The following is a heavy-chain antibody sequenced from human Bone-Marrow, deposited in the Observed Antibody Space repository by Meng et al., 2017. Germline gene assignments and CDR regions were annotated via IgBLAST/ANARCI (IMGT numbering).Heavy chain of an antibody. V-gene: IGHV3-74*01. J-gene: IGHJ4*02. CDR1: GITFSTYW. D-gene: IGHD1-1*01. CDR3: ASSWYYFDY. Sequence: GESLKISCAASGITFSTYWMHWVRQVPGKGLVWVSRISPDGSTTTYADSVKGRFTISRDSSKSTLYLQMNSLRRDDTAVYYCASSWYYFDYWGQGTLVTVSS. CDR2: ISPDGSTT.